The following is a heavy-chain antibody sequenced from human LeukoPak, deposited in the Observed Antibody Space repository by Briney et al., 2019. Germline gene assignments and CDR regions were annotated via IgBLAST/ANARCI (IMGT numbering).Heavy chain of an antibody. CDR1: GFTFSSYS. D-gene: IGHD3-22*01. CDR3: ASFTYYYDSSGYSPRQGWGALDGGENFDY. CDR2: ISSSSSYI. V-gene: IGHV3-21*01. J-gene: IGHJ4*02. Sequence: GGSLRLSCAASGFTFSSYSMNWVRQAPGKGLEWVSSISSSSSYIYYADSVKGRFTISRDNAKNSLYLKMNSMRAEDTAVYYCASFTYYYDSSGYSPRQGWGALDGGENFDYWGQGTLVTVSS.